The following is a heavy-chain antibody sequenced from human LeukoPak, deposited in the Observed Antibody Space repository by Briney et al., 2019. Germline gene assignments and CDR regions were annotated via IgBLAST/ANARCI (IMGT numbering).Heavy chain of an antibody. D-gene: IGHD2-15*01. Sequence: PGGSLRLSCAASGFXFSSYEVNWVRXAPGKGLDWISYITXXGSITYYADSVKGRFTISRDNAKNSLYLQMKSLRAEDTALYYCARDRRCTGGSCYTRSPDAFDIWGQGTMVTVSS. J-gene: IGHJ3*02. CDR3: ARDRRCTGGSCYTRSPDAFDI. V-gene: IGHV3-48*03. CDR2: ITXXGSIT. CDR1: GFXFSSYE.